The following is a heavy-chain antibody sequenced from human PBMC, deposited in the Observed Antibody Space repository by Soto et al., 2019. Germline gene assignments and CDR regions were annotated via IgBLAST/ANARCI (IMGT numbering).Heavy chain of an antibody. CDR2: INHSGST. CDR3: ASRLPWGNWNDVGGRYFDY. Sequence: QVQLQQWGAGLLKPSETLSLTCAVYGGSFSGYYWSWIRQPPGKGLEWIGEINHSGSTNYNPSLKSRVTISVDTSKNQFSLKLSSVTAADTAVYYCASRLPWGNWNDVGGRYFDYWGQGTLVTVSS. CDR1: GGSFSGYY. D-gene: IGHD1-1*01. V-gene: IGHV4-34*01. J-gene: IGHJ4*02.